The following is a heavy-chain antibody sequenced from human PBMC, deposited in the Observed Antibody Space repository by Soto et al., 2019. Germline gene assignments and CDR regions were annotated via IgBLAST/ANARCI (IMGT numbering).Heavy chain of an antibody. Sequence: GESLKISCKASGYDFTNYWIAWVRQTPGRGLEWMGMIYPGDSDIRYNPSFRGRVTISADKSITSAFVQWSSLKASDSAIYYCARFRAPRRQLISMSFHLWGLGTLVTVSS. CDR3: ARFRAPRRQLISMSFHL. D-gene: IGHD6-13*01. V-gene: IGHV5-51*01. CDR2: IYPGDSDI. CDR1: GYDFTNYW. J-gene: IGHJ4*03.